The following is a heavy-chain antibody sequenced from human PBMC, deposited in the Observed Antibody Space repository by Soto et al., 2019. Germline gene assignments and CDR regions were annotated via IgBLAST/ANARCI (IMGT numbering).Heavy chain of an antibody. CDR2: IYWDDDK. J-gene: IGHJ4*02. Sequence: SGPTLVNPTQTLTLTCTFSGFSLSTSGVGVGWIRQPPGKALEWLALIYWDDDKRYSPSLKSRLTITKDTSKNQVVLTMTNMDPVDTATYYCAHQNSTMIALAAWYYFDYWGQGTLVTVSS. CDR1: GFSLSTSGVG. V-gene: IGHV2-5*02. CDR3: AHQNSTMIALAAWYYFDY. D-gene: IGHD3-22*01.